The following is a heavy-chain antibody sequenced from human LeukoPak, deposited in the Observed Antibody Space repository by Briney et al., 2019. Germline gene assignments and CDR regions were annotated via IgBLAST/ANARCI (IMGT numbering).Heavy chain of an antibody. J-gene: IGHJ4*02. CDR3: ARRVDTAMAPYFDY. CDR2: IIPIFGTA. D-gene: IGHD5-18*01. CDR1: GCTFSSYA. Sequence: SVKVSCKASGCTFSSYAISWVRQAPGQGLEWMGGIIPIFGTANYAQKFQGRVTITADESTSTAYMELSSLRSEDTAVYYCARRVDTAMAPYFDYWGQGTLVTVSS. V-gene: IGHV1-69*13.